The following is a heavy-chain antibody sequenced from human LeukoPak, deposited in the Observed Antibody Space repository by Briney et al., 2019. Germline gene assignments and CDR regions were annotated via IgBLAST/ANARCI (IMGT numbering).Heavy chain of an antibody. CDR2: IYYSGST. Sequence: SETLSLTCTVSGGAISSSCCYWGWIRQPPGKGLEWIGLIYYSGSTFYNPFLKSRVTISVDTSKNQFSLKLSSVTAADTAVYYCARHTTRTQNGAFDIWGQGAMVTVSS. CDR1: GGAISSSCCY. CDR3: ARHTTRTQNGAFDI. D-gene: IGHD1-1*01. J-gene: IGHJ3*02. V-gene: IGHV4-39*01.